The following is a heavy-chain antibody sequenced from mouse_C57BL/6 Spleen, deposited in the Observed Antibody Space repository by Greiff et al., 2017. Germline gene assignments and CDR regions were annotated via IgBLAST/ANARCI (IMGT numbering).Heavy chain of an antibody. CDR3: ARIPIDYYGSSNIDYAMDD. Sequence: VQLQQPGAELVKPGASVKLSCKASGYTFTSYWMHWVKQRPGQGLEWIGMIHPNSGSTNYNEKFKSKATLTVDKSSSTAYMQLSSLTSEDSAVYYCARIPIDYYGSSNIDYAMDDWGQGTSVTVAS. V-gene: IGHV1-64*01. J-gene: IGHJ4*01. D-gene: IGHD1-1*01. CDR2: IHPNSGST. CDR1: GYTFTSYW.